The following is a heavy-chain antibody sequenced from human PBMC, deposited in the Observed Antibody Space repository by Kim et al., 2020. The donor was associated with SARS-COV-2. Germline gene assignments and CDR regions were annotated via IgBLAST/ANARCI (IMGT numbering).Heavy chain of an antibody. J-gene: IGHJ6*01. CDR2: VFQSGRT. CDR1: GASINTFY. D-gene: IGHD1-26*01. Sequence: SETLSLTCTVSGASINTFYWSWLRQAPGKGLEWIGYVFQSGRTKYNPSLKSRVTILLDTAKNQVSLKLKSVTAADTAIYYCARDWGISGTDFHYFYGLD. CDR3: ARDWGISGTDFHYFYGLD. V-gene: IGHV4-59*13.